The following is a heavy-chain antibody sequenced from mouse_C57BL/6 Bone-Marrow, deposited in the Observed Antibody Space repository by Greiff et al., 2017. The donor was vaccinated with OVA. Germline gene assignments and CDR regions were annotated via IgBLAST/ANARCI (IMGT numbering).Heavy chain of an antibody. CDR1: GYTFTSYW. V-gene: IGHV1-55*01. Sequence: QVQLQQPGAELVKPGASVKMSCKASGYTFTSYWITWVKQRPGQGLEWIGDIYPGSGSTNYNEKFKSKATLTVDTSSSTAYMQLSNLTSEDSAVYYCARSGAICREFAYWGQGTLVTVSA. J-gene: IGHJ3*01. CDR2: IYPGSGST. CDR3: ARSGAICREFAY. D-gene: IGHD1-3*01.